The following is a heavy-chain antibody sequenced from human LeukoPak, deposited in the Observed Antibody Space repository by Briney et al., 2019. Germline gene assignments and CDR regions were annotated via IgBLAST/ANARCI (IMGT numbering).Heavy chain of an antibody. CDR1: GFTFIIYS. V-gene: IGHV3-21*01. CDR2: IDSSSRNI. D-gene: IGHD3-22*01. CDR3: ARNLAYYYDSSYD. Sequence: GGSLRLSCAASGFTFIIYSMNWVRQAPGKGLEWVSSIDSSSRNINYADSVKGRFTISRDNAKNALYLQMNSLRAEDTAVYYCARNLAYYYDSSYDWGQGTLVTVSS. J-gene: IGHJ4*02.